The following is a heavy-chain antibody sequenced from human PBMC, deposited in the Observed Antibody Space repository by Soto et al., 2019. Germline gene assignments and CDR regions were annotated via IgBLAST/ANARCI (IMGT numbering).Heavy chain of an antibody. CDR1: GFTFSEYY. J-gene: IGHJ4*02. V-gene: IGHV3-11*06. CDR2: ISSDSTYT. D-gene: IGHD4-4*01. Sequence: QVQLVESGGGLVKPGGSLRLSCAASGFTFSEYYMSWIRQAPGKGLEWLSYISSDSTYTRYADSVKGRFTISRDNAKKSLYLQMNSLRAEDTAVYYCARDPYSNYDFVDYWGQGTLVTVSS. CDR3: ARDPYSNYDFVDY.